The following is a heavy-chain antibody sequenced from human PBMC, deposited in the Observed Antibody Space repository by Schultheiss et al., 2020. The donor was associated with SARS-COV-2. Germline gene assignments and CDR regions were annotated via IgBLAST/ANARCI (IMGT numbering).Heavy chain of an antibody. Sequence: GGSLRLSCAASGFTFSNAWMSWVRQAPGKGLEWVSAISGSGGSTYYADSVKGRFTISRDNSKNTLYLQMNSLRAEDTAVYYCAPIAAAGRVVWGQGTTVTVSS. CDR1: GFTFSNAW. CDR2: ISGSGGST. D-gene: IGHD6-13*01. J-gene: IGHJ6*02. V-gene: IGHV3-23*01. CDR3: APIAAAGRVV.